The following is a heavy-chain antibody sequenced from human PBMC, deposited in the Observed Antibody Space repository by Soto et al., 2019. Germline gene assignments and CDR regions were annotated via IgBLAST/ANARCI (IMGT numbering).Heavy chain of an antibody. Sequence: QVQLVQSGAEVKKPGASVKVSCKASGYTFSSYGINWVRQAPGQGLEWLGWISAYDGYTNYAQILQGRVSMTTDTSTKTAYMELRSLRSDDTGVYYCARGGYYDSSGSRNYNCYGMSVWRQGTSVTVSS. V-gene: IGHV1-18*01. CDR1: GYTFSSYG. J-gene: IGHJ6*02. D-gene: IGHD6-19*01. CDR2: ISAYDGYT. CDR3: ARGGYYDSSGSRNYNCYGMSV.